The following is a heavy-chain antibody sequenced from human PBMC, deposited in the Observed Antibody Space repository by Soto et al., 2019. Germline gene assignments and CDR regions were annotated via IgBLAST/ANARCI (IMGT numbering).Heavy chain of an antibody. Sequence: ASVKVSCKASGYTFTSYYMHWVRQAPGQGLEWMGIINPSGGSTSYAQKFQGRVTMTRDTSTSTVYMELSSLRSEDTAVYYCARDGRSYYSSAWYYFDYWGQGTLVTVS. D-gene: IGHD6-19*01. CDR2: INPSGGST. J-gene: IGHJ4*02. CDR1: GYTFTSYY. CDR3: ARDGRSYYSSAWYYFDY. V-gene: IGHV1-46*01.